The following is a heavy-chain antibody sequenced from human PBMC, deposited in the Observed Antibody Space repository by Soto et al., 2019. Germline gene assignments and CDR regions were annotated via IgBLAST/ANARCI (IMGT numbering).Heavy chain of an antibody. CDR2: ISYDGSNK. CDR1: GFTFSSYG. J-gene: IGHJ4*02. D-gene: IGHD3-22*01. V-gene: IGHV3-30*18. CDR3: AKDTYYHDNSGYYVFDY. Sequence: QVQVVESGGGVVQPGRSLRLSCAASGFTFSSYGMHWVRQAPGKGLEWVTVISYDGSNKYYADSVKGRFTISRDNSKNTLYLQMDSLRAEDTAVYYCAKDTYYHDNSGYYVFDYWGQGTLVTVSS.